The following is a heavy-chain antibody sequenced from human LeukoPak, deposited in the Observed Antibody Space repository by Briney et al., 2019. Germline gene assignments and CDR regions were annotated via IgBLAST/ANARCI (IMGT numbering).Heavy chain of an antibody. D-gene: IGHD2-15*01. J-gene: IGHJ4*02. CDR2: ISNNGGST. Sequence: GGSLRLSCSASGFTFSSYTMHWVRQARGKGLEYVSAISNNGGSTYYSDSVKGRFTISRDNSKNTLYLQMSSLTAEDTAVYYCFGKDRGEWGQGTLVTVSS. V-gene: IGHV3-64D*06. CDR3: FGKDRGE. CDR1: GFTFSSYT.